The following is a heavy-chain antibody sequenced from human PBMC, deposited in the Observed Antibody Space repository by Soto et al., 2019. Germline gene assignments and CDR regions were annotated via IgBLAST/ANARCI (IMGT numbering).Heavy chain of an antibody. Sequence: ETLSLTCAVYGGSFSGYYWSWIRQPPGKGLEWIGEINHSGSTNYNPSLKSRVTISVDTSKNQFSLKLSSVTAADTAVYYCARGMVGYCSSTSCYVDWFDPWGQGTLVTVSS. J-gene: IGHJ5*02. CDR1: GGSFSGYY. CDR3: ARGMVGYCSSTSCYVDWFDP. D-gene: IGHD2-2*01. V-gene: IGHV4-34*01. CDR2: INHSGST.